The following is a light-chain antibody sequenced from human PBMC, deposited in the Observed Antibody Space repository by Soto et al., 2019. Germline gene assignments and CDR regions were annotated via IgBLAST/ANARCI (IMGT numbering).Light chain of an antibody. CDR1: QSIGTW. Sequence: DIQVTQSPSTLSASVGDRVTITCGASQSIGTWLAWYQQKPGKAPKLLIFDASTLESGVPSRFSGSGSGTDFTLTISSLQHDDFETYSCQQYSDSSGALGQAPKVDIK. V-gene: IGKV1-5*01. J-gene: IGKJ1*01. CDR2: DAS. CDR3: QQYSDSSGA.